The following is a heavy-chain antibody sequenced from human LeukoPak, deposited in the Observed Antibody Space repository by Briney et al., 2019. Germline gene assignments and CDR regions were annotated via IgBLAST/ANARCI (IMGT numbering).Heavy chain of an antibody. D-gene: IGHD3-10*01. J-gene: IGHJ4*02. CDR3: ASDYYGSGSYYDY. Sequence: PGGSLRLSCAASGFIFSSYVMSWVRQAPGKGLEWVANIKQDGSEKYYVDSVKGRFTISRDNAKNSLYLQMNSLRAEDTAVYYCASDYYGSGSYYDYWGQGTLVTVSS. V-gene: IGHV3-7*03. CDR2: IKQDGSEK. CDR1: GFIFSSYV.